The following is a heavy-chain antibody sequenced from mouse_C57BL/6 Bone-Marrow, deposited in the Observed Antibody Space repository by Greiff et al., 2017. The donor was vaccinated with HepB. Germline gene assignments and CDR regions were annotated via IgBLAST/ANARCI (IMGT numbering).Heavy chain of an antibody. V-gene: IGHV7-3*01. CDR2: IRNKANGYTT. CDR1: GFTFTDYY. Sequence: EVQGVESGGGLVQPGGSLSLSCAASGFTFTDYYMSWVRQPPGKALEWLGFIRNKANGYTTEYSASVKGRFTISRDNSQSILYLQMNALRAEDSATYYCARNYGGSSYWYFDVWGTGTTFTVSS. D-gene: IGHD1-1*01. CDR3: ARNYGGSSYWYFDV. J-gene: IGHJ1*03.